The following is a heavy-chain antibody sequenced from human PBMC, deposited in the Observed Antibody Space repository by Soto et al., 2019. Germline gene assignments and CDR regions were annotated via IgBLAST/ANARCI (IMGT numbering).Heavy chain of an antibody. V-gene: IGHV4-34*01. Sequence: SETLSLTCAVYGGSFSGYYLSWIRQPPGKGLEWIGEINQSGSTNYKSSLKSRVTISVDTSKNQFSLKLSSVTAADTAVYYCAAAGWGHNFYYGMDVWGQGTTVTVSS. CDR3: AAAGWGHNFYYGMDV. D-gene: IGHD6-19*01. J-gene: IGHJ6*02. CDR2: INQSGST. CDR1: GGSFSGYY.